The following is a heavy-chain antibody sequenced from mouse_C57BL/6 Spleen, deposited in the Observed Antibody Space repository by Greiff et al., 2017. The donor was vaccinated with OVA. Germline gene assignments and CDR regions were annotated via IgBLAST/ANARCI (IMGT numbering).Heavy chain of an antibody. CDR3: TPSITTVVATNYFDY. V-gene: IGHV1-15*01. CDR1: GYTFTDYE. D-gene: IGHD1-1*01. CDR2: IDPETGGT. J-gene: IGHJ2*01. Sequence: QVQLQQSGAELVRPGASVTLSCKASGYTFTDYEMHWVKQTPVHGLEWIGAIDPETGGTAYNQKFKGKAILTADKSSSTAYMELRRLTSEDSAVYYCTPSITTVVATNYFDYWGQGTTLTVSS.